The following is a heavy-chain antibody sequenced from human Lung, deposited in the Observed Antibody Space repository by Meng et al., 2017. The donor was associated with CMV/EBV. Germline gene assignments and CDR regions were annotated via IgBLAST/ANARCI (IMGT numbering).Heavy chain of an antibody. J-gene: IGHJ3*02. D-gene: IGHD2-21*01. CDR2: IYYTGSS. Sequence: SETLSLXCTVSDGSIRSSSYYWGWIRQPPGKGLDWIGNIYYTGSSYYNPSPKSRVTISVDTSKNQFSLNLSSVTAADTAVYYCARYGAIVGPTGFDIWGQGXMVTVSS. CDR3: ARYGAIVGPTGFDI. V-gene: IGHV4-39*01. CDR1: DGSIRSSSYY.